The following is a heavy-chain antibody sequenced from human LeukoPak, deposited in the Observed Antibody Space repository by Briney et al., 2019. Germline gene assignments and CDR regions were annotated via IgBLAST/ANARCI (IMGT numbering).Heavy chain of an antibody. V-gene: IGHV1-69*04. D-gene: IGHD3-22*01. CDR2: IIPILGIA. CDR3: ARGGYYYDSSGYYPGDY. Sequence: GASVKGSCKASGGTFSSYAISWVRQAPGQGLEWMGRIIPILGIANYAQKFQGRVTITADKSTSTAYMELSSLRSEDTAVYYCARGGYYYDSSGYYPGDYWGQGTLVTVSS. CDR1: GGTFSSYA. J-gene: IGHJ4*02.